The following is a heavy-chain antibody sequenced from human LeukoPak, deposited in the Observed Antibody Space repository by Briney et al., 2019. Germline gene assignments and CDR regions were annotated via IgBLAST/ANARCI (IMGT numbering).Heavy chain of an antibody. Sequence: GGSLRLSCAASGFTFSSHLMHWVRQAPGKGLVWVSRISSDGTYTNYADSVRGRFTISRDNAKNTLYLQMNSLRAEDTAVYYCAKGHDYGDYAIYYFDSWGQGTLVTVSS. J-gene: IGHJ4*02. CDR1: GFTFSSHL. CDR3: AKGHDYGDYAIYYFDS. D-gene: IGHD4-17*01. V-gene: IGHV3-74*01. CDR2: ISSDGTYT.